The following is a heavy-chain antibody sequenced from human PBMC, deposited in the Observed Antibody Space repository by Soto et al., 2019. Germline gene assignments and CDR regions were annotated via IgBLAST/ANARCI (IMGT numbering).Heavy chain of an antibody. V-gene: IGHV4-39*01. CDR3: ASPKIAFYNWFDP. CDR1: GGSISSSSYY. Sequence: QLQLQESGPGLVKPSETLSLTCTVSGGSISSSSYYWGWIRQPPGKGLEWIGSIYYSGSTYYNPSSKSRATVSXDXPKNQFSLKLSSGTAADTAVYYCASPKIAFYNWFDPWGQGTLVTVSS. D-gene: IGHD3-3*02. CDR2: IYYSGST. J-gene: IGHJ5*02.